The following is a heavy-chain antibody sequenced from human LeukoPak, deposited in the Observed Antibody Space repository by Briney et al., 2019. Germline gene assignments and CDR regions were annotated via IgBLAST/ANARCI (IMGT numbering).Heavy chain of an antibody. D-gene: IGHD6-13*01. CDR3: AGTGYSSSWYDGY. CDR2: IYTSGST. J-gene: IGHJ4*02. Sequence: PSETLSLTCSVSGGSISSYYWSWIRQPAGKGLEWIGRIYTSGSTNYNPSLKSRVTMSVDTSKNQFSLKLSSVTAADTAVYYCAGTGYSSSWYDGYWGQGTLVTVSS. CDR1: GGSISSYY. V-gene: IGHV4-4*07.